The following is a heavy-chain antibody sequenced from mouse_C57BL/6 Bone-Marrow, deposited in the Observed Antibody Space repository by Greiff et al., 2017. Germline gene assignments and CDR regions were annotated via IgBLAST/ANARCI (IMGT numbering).Heavy chain of an antibody. Sequence: QVQLQQSGPGLVQPSQSLSITCTVSGFSLTSYGVHWVRQSPGKGLEWLGVIWSGGSTDYNAAFISRLSISKDNSKSQVFFKMNSLQADDTAIYYCARDGSSYVDWYFDVWGTGTTVTVSS. V-gene: IGHV2-2*01. CDR3: ARDGSSYVDWYFDV. CDR2: IWSGGST. D-gene: IGHD1-1*01. J-gene: IGHJ1*03. CDR1: GFSLTSYG.